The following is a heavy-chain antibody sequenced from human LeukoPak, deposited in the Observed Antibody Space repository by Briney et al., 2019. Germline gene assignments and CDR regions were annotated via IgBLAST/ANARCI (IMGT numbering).Heavy chain of an antibody. Sequence: SETLSLTCTVSGGSISGFYWNWIRQPPGKGLEWIGYVYYSGNTNYNPSLKSRVTISLDRSKNQFSLKLSSVTAADTAVYYCARSELLWFGGVNSGFDYWGQGTLVTVSS. J-gene: IGHJ4*02. V-gene: IGHV4-59*12. CDR3: ARSELLWFGGVNSGFDY. CDR2: VYYSGNT. D-gene: IGHD3-10*01. CDR1: GGSISGFY.